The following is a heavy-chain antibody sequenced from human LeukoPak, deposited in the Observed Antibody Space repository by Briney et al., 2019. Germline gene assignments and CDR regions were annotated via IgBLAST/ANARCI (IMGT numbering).Heavy chain of an antibody. V-gene: IGHV1-46*01. D-gene: IGHD3-22*01. CDR1: GYTFTSYY. CDR2: INPSGGST. Sequence: ASVKVSCKASGYTFTSYYMHWVRQAPGQGLEWMGIINPSGGSTSYAQKFQGRVTMTRDTSTSTVYMELSSLRSEDTAVYYCARDTDSSSFIQEEYFQHWGQGTLVTVSS. CDR3: ARDTDSSSFIQEEYFQH. J-gene: IGHJ1*01.